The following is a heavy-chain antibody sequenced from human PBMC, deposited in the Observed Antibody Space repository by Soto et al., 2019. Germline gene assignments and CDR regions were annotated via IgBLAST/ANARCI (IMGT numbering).Heavy chain of an antibody. V-gene: IGHV1-69*12. Sequence: QVQMVQSGAEVKKPGSSVKVSCKASGGTFSSYAISWVRQAPGQGLEWMGGIIPIFGTANYAQKSQGRVTISVDESTSTAYMELSRLRSVDMAVYYCARVSEDIVDTSRAGGVYGMDVWGQGTTVTVCS. J-gene: IGHJ6*02. CDR1: GGTFSSYA. D-gene: IGHD5-12*01. CDR2: IIPIFGTA. CDR3: ARVSEDIVDTSRAGGVYGMDV.